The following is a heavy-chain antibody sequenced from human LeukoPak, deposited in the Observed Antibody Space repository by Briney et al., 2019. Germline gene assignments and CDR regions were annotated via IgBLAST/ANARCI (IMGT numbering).Heavy chain of an antibody. D-gene: IGHD3-10*01. CDR3: AKANMVRGVTLKFDY. Sequence: PGGSLRLSCAASGFTFSTYAMSWVRQAPGKGLAWVSAISGSGGSTYYAGSVKGRFTISRDNSKNTLYVQMNSLRAEGTAVYYCAKANMVRGVTLKFDYWGQGTLVTVSS. J-gene: IGHJ4*02. CDR1: GFTFSTYA. CDR2: ISGSGGST. V-gene: IGHV3-23*01.